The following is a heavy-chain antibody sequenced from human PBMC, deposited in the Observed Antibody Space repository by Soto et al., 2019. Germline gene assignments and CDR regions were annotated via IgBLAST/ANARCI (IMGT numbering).Heavy chain of an antibody. CDR3: ARSSFLLRFLEWLSTQDAFDI. J-gene: IGHJ3*02. D-gene: IGHD3-3*01. Sequence: GGSLRLSCAASGFTFSSYWMSWVRQAPGKGLEWVANIKQDGSEKYYVDSVKGRFTISRDNAKNSLYLQMNSLRAEDTAVYYCARSSFLLRFLEWLSTQDAFDIWGQGTMVTVS. CDR1: GFTFSSYW. V-gene: IGHV3-7*01. CDR2: IKQDGSEK.